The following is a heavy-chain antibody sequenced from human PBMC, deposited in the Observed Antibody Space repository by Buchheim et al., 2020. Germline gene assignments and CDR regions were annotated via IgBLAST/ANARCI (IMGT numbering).Heavy chain of an antibody. CDR2: IKQDGSEK. CDR3: AREAGDAYYYDSSGYSPFDY. V-gene: IGHV3-7*01. Sequence: EVQLVESGGGLVQPGGSLRLSCAASGFTFSSYWMSWVRQAPGKGLEWVANIKQDGSEKYYVDSVKGRFTISRDNAKNSLYLQMNSLRAEDTAVYYCAREAGDAYYYDSSGYSPFDYWGQGTL. D-gene: IGHD3-22*01. CDR1: GFTFSSYW. J-gene: IGHJ4*02.